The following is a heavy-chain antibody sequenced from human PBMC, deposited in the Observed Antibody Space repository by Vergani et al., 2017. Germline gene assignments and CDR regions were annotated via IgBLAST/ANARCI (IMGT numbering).Heavy chain of an antibody. CDR1: GFTFGDYA. V-gene: IGHV3-9*01. D-gene: IGHD6-13*01. Sequence: EVQLVESGGGLVQPGRSLRLSCAASGFTFGDYAMHGVRQAPGKGLEWVSGINWNSDSIAYADSVKGRFTISRDNAKNSLYLQMNSLRAEDTALYYCVKDIAASGNYWYFDLWGRGNLVTVS. CDR2: INWNSDSI. J-gene: IGHJ2*01. CDR3: VKDIAASGNYWYFDL.